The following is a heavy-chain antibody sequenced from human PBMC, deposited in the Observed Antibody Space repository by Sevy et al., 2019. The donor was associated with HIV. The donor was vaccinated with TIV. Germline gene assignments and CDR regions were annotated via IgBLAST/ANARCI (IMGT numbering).Heavy chain of an antibody. Sequence: GGSLRLSCAASGFTFSNYWMSWVRQAPGKGLECVANINQDGSEKYYLDSVKGRFIVSRDNAKNSLYLQMNSLRAEDLAVELCGRGANTGTKPGLFGFWGQGTLV. CDR2: INQDGSEK. CDR1: GFTFSNYW. J-gene: IGHJ4*02. D-gene: IGHD1-7*01. V-gene: IGHV3-7*04. CDR3: GRGANTGTKPGLFGF.